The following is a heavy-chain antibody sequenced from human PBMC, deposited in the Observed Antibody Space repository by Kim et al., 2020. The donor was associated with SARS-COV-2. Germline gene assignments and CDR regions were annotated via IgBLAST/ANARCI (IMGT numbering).Heavy chain of an antibody. CDR3: ARRFRSGTPMVGDWFDP. CDR1: GGSISSSSYY. J-gene: IGHJ5*02. D-gene: IGHD1-7*01. V-gene: IGHV4-39*01. Sequence: SETLSLTCTVSGGSISSSSYYWGWIRQPPGKGLEWIGSIYYSGSTYYNPSLKSRVTISVDTSKNQFSLKLSSVTAADTAVYYCARRFRSGTPMVGDWFDPWGQGTLVTVSS. CDR2: IYYSGST.